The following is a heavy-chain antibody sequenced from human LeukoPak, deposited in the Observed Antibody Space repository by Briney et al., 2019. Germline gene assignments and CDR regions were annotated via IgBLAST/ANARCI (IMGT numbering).Heavy chain of an antibody. V-gene: IGHV1-2*02. CDR2: INPNSGGT. CDR1: GYSFTGHY. Sequence: GASVKVSCKASGYSFTGHYMHWVRQAPGQGLEWMGWINPNSGGTNYAQKFQGRVTMTRDTSISTAYMELSRLRSDDTAVYYCARSALVATITECYFDYWGQGTLVTVSS. CDR3: ARSALVATITECYFDY. J-gene: IGHJ4*02. D-gene: IGHD5-12*01.